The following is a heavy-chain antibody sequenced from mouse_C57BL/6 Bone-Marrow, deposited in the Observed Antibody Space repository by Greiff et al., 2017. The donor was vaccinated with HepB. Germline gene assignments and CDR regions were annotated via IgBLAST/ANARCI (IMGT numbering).Heavy chain of an antibody. V-gene: IGHV5-2*01. D-gene: IGHD1-1*01. Sequence: DVKLVESGGGLVQPGESLKLSCESNEYEFPSHDMSWVRKTPEKRLELVAAINSDGGSTYYPDTMERRFIISRDNTKKTLYLQMSSLRSEDTALYYCTRQNGSRADYFDYWGQGTTLTVSS. CDR1: EYEFPSHD. CDR3: TRQNGSRADYFDY. CDR2: INSDGGST. J-gene: IGHJ2*01.